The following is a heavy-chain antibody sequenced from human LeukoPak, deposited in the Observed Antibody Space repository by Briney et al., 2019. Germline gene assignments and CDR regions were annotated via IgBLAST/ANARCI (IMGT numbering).Heavy chain of an antibody. V-gene: IGHV3-30-3*01. Sequence: PGGSLRLSCAASGFTFSSYAMHWVRQAPGKGLEWVAVISYDGSNKYYADSVKGRFTISRDNSKNTLYLQMNSLGAEDTAVYYCARVEKWLVSPFDYWGQGTLVTVSS. CDR2: ISYDGSNK. D-gene: IGHD6-19*01. CDR3: ARVEKWLVSPFDY. CDR1: GFTFSSYA. J-gene: IGHJ4*02.